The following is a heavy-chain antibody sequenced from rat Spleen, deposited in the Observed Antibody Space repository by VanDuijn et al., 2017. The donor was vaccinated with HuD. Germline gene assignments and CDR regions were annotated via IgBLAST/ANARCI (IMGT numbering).Heavy chain of an antibody. Sequence: EVQLVESGEDLVQPGRSLKLSCAASGFSFSDSAMAWVRQAPKKGLEWVATIIYDGSTTYYRDSVKGRFTVSRDNAKDTLYLHMDSLTSEDTATYYCTPEETGRRFPYWGQGTLVTVSS. D-gene: IGHD5-1*01. CDR3: TPEETGRRFPY. V-gene: IGHV5-17*01. J-gene: IGHJ3*01. CDR2: IIYDGSTT. CDR1: GFSFSDSA.